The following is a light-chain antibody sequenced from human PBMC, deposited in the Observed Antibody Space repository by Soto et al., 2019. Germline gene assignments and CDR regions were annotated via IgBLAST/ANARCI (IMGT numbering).Light chain of an antibody. CDR3: LQRSSYPLT. V-gene: IGKV1-17*01. CDR1: QGIRND. J-gene: IGKJ4*01. Sequence: IQMTQSRACLSASVVDIVTFTCRASQGIRNDLGWYQQKPGKAPKLLIYAASSLQSGVPSRFSGSGSETEFTLTISSLQPEDFATYYCLQRSSYPLTFGGGTKV. CDR2: AAS.